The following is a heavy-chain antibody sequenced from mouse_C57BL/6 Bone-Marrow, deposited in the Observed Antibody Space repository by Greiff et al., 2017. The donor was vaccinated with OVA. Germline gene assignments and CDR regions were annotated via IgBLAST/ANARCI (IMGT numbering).Heavy chain of an antibody. CDR3: ARGAWYFDY. CDR2: INPYNGGT. CDR1: GYTFTDYY. J-gene: IGHJ2*01. V-gene: IGHV1-19*01. Sequence: EVQLVESGPVLVKPGASVKMSCKASGYTFTDYYMNWVKQSHGKSLEWIGVINPYNGGTSYNQKFKGKATLTVDKSSSTAYMELNSLTSEDSAVYYCARGAWYFDYWGQGTTLTVSS.